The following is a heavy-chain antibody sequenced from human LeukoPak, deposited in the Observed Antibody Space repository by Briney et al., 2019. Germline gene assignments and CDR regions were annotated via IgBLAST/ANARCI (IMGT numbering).Heavy chain of an antibody. CDR3: ARAKRQWLVGATIRGDNPPYYFDY. V-gene: IGHV4-38-2*02. Sequence: SETLSLTCTVSGYSISSGYYWGWIRQPPGKALEWIGSIYHSGSTYYNPSLKSRVTISVDTSKKQYSLKVNSVTAADTAMYYCARAKRQWLVGATIRGDNPPYYFDYWGQGTLVTVSS. CDR1: GYSISSGYY. CDR2: IYHSGST. J-gene: IGHJ4*02. D-gene: IGHD6-19*01.